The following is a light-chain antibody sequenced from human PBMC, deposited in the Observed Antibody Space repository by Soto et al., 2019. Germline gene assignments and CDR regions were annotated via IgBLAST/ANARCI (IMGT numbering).Light chain of an antibody. Sequence: EIVLTQSPGTLSLSPGERATLSCRASQSVSSYLAWYQQKPGQAPRLLIYGVASSASGIPDRFSGSGSGTDFTLTISRLEPEDFALYHCQQYGSSPLSFGQGTKLEIK. CDR1: QSVSSY. V-gene: IGKV3-20*01. J-gene: IGKJ2*01. CDR3: QQYGSSPLS. CDR2: GVA.